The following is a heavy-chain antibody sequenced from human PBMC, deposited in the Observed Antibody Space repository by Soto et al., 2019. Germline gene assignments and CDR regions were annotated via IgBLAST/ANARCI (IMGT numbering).Heavy chain of an antibody. D-gene: IGHD2-8*01. CDR3: AREELMVYATIRHGMDV. CDR1: GFTFSSYG. J-gene: IGHJ6*02. Sequence: GGSLRLSCAASGFTFSSYGMHWVRQAPGKGLEWVAVIWYDGSNKYYADSVKGRFTISRDNSKNTLYLQMNSLRAEDTAVYYCAREELMVYATIRHGMDVWGQGTTVTVSS. CDR2: IWYDGSNK. V-gene: IGHV3-33*01.